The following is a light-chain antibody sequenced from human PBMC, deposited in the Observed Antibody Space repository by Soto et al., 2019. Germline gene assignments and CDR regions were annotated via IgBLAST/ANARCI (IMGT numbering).Light chain of an antibody. CDR2: ATS. V-gene: IGKV1-39*01. CDR1: QTISSF. Sequence: DIQMTQSPSSLSASVGDRVTISCRASQTISSFLNWYQHTPGKAPKLLIYATSSLQSGVPSRFSGSGSGTDFTLTISSLQPEDFTTYYCQQSYSTPWTFGQGTKVDIK. CDR3: QQSYSTPWT. J-gene: IGKJ1*01.